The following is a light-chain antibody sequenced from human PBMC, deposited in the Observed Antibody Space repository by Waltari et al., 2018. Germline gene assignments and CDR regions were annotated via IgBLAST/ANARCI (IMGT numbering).Light chain of an antibody. CDR1: QTVRTN. J-gene: IGKJ4*01. CDR3: QQYNIWPPLT. Sequence: EIVMTQSPATLSVSPGERVSLSCRASQTVRTNLAWYQQKPGQAPRLLIYGASTRAPGVPAKFSGRGSGTEFTLVISSLQSEDLAVYYCQQYNIWPPLTFGGGTKLEIK. CDR2: GAS. V-gene: IGKV3-15*01.